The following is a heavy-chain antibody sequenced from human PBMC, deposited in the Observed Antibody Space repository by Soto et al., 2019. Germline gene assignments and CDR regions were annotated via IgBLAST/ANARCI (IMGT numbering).Heavy chain of an antibody. CDR1: GFTFSSYA. V-gene: IGHV3-23*01. CDR3: AKRLLFDD. CDR2: ISGSGDST. J-gene: IGHJ4*02. Sequence: EVQLLESGGGLVQPGGSLRLSCAASGFTFSSYAMSWVRQAPGKGLEWVSAISGSGDSTSYADSVEGRFTISRDNSTNTLYLQMNSLRAEDTAVYYCAKRLLFDDWGQGTLVTVSS.